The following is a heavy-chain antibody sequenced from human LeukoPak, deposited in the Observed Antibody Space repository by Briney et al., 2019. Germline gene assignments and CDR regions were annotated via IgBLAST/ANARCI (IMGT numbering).Heavy chain of an antibody. CDR3: AKDLSSGWYPYYFDF. CDR2: ISYDGSNK. CDR1: GFTFSSYG. Sequence: PGGSLRLSCAASGFTFSSYGMHWVRQVPGKGLEWVAVISYDGSNKYYADSVKGRFTISRDNSKNTLYLQMNSLRAEDTAVYYCAKDLSSGWYPYYFDFWGRGTLVTVSS. V-gene: IGHV3-30*18. J-gene: IGHJ4*02. D-gene: IGHD6-19*01.